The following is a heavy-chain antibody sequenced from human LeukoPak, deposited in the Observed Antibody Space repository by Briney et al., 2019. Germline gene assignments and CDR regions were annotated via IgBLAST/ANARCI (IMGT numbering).Heavy chain of an antibody. V-gene: IGHV4-59*08. CDR1: GDSITGYY. CDR2: IRYSGST. Sequence: SETLSLTCTVSGDSITGYYWSWIRQTPGRELQYIGFIRYSGSTKYNPSLHSRVTMSVDTSKNQFSLKLTSVTAADTAVYYCARHKNSGTYPLDFWGQGTLVTVSS. J-gene: IGHJ4*02. CDR3: ARHKNSGTYPLDF. D-gene: IGHD1-7*01.